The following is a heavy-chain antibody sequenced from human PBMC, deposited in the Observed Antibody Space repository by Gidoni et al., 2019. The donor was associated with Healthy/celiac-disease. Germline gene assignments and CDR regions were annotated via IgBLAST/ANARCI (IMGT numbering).Heavy chain of an antibody. CDR3: ARDIVVVPAATSYGMDV. D-gene: IGHD2-2*01. CDR2: IIPIFGTA. J-gene: IGHJ6*02. V-gene: IGHV1-69*01. CDR1: GGTFSIYA. Sequence: QVQLVQSGAAVKKPGSSVQVSCKASGGTFSIYAIRWVRKAPGQGLELMGGIIPIFGTANYAQKFQGRVTITADESTSTAYMELSSLRSEDTAVYYCARDIVVVPAATSYGMDVWGQGTTGTVSS.